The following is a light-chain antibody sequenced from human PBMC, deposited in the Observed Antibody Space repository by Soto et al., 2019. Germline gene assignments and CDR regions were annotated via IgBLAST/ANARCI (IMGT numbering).Light chain of an antibody. CDR3: QQRSNWPIT. V-gene: IGKV3-11*01. CDR1: QSVSSY. J-gene: IGKJ5*01. CDR2: DAS. Sequence: EIVLTQSPATLSLSPGERATLSCRASQSVSSYLAWYQQKPGQAPRLLIYDASNRATGIPARISGSGSGTDFTLIISSLEPEDFAFYYCQQRSNWPITFGQGTRLEIK.